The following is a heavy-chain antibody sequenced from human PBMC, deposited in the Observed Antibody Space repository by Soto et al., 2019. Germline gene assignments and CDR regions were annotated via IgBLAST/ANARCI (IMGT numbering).Heavy chain of an antibody. V-gene: IGHV1-8*01. D-gene: IGHD1-1*01. CDR2: MNPNSGNT. Sequence: QVQLVQSGAEVKKPGASVKVSCKASGYTFTSYDINWVRQATGQGLEWMGWMNPNSGNTGYAQKFQGRVTMTRNTSISTAYMELSSXXXXXXXXXXXXXXRTGTTSMDVWGQGTTVTVSS. CDR3: XXXRTGTTSMDV. CDR1: GYTFTSYD. J-gene: IGHJ6*02.